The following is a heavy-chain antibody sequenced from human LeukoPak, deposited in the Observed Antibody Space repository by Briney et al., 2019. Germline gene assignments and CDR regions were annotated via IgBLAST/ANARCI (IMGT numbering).Heavy chain of an antibody. CDR1: GFTFSNYG. J-gene: IGHJ4*02. V-gene: IGHV3-33*06. D-gene: IGHD3-10*01. Sequence: GGSLRLSCAASGFTFSNYGMHWVRQAPGKGLEWVAVIWYDGSNKYYADSVKGRFTISRDNSKNTLYLQVNSLRAEDTAVYYCAKDPNYGSGSYYGYWGQGTLVTVSS. CDR2: IWYDGSNK. CDR3: AKDPNYGSGSYYGY.